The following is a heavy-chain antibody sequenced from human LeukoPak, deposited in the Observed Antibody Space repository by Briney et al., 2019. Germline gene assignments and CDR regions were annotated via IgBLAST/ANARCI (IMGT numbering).Heavy chain of an antibody. CDR3: AKDLYYDSSGYLFDY. V-gene: IGHV3-30*02. CDR2: IRYDGSNK. Sequence: GGSLRLSCAASGFTFSSYGMHWVRQAPGKGLEWVAFIRYDGSNKYYADSVKGRFTISRDNSKNTLYLQMNSLRAEDTAVYYCAKDLYYDSSGYLFDYWGQGTLVTVSS. D-gene: IGHD3-22*01. J-gene: IGHJ4*02. CDR1: GFTFSSYG.